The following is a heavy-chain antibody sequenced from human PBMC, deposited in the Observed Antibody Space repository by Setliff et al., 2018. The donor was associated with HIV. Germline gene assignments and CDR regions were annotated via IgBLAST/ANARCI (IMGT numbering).Heavy chain of an antibody. CDR3: ARGYGHIVEVIASDAFDI. V-gene: IGHV4-38-2*01. CDR2: IYHSGST. J-gene: IGHJ3*02. Sequence: SETLSLTCAVPGYSISRGYHWGWIRQPPGKGLEWIGNIYHSGSTFYNPSLKSRVTTSVDTSKNQFSLKLRSVTAADTAVYYCARGYGHIVEVIASDAFDIWGQGIMVTVSS. CDR1: GYSISRGYH. D-gene: IGHD2-21*01.